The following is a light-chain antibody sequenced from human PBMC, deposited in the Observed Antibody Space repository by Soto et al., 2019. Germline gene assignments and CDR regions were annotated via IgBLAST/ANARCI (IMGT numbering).Light chain of an antibody. CDR2: DAF. CDR1: QSVTNNY. CDR3: QQCARSPLT. V-gene: IGKV3-20*01. J-gene: IGKJ1*01. Sequence: EIVLTQSPGTLSLSPGESATLSCRASQSVTNNYLAWYQQKPGQAPRLLIADAFRRATGIPDTFSGSGSGTEFTLTISRLEPEDFAVYYCQQCARSPLTFGQGTKVEMK.